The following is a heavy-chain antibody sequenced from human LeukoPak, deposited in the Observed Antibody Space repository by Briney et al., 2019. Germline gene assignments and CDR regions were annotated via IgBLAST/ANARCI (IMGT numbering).Heavy chain of an antibody. CDR1: GFTFSSYA. CDR2: ISSNGGST. Sequence: PGGSLRLSCAASGFTFSSYAMHWVRQAPGKGLEYVSAISSNGGSTYYANSVKGRFTISRDNSKNTLYLQMGSLRAEDMAVYYCARCYDNFDVALDIWSQGTMVTVSS. J-gene: IGHJ3*02. D-gene: IGHD3-9*01. CDR3: ARCYDNFDVALDI. V-gene: IGHV3-64*01.